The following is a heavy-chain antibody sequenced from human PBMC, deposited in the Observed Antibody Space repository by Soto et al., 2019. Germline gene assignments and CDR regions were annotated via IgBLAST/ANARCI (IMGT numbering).Heavy chain of an antibody. CDR3: ARDCQWLVRKYYYGMDV. J-gene: IGHJ6*02. CDR2: ISAYNGNT. V-gene: IGHV1-18*01. D-gene: IGHD6-19*01. CDR1: GYTFTSYG. Sequence: ASVKVSCKASGYTFTSYGISWVRQAPGQGLEWMGWISAYNGNTNYAQKLQGRVTTTTDTSTSTAYMELRSLRSDDTAVYYCARDCQWLVRKYYYGMDVWGQGTTVTVSS.